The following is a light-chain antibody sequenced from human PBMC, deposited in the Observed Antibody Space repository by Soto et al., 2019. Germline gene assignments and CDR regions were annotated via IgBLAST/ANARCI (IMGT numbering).Light chain of an antibody. V-gene: IGKV3D-15*01. Sequence: EIVLTQSPATLSVSPGERAALSCRASQSVSNNLAWYQQRPGQPPRLLIFGASTRATGIPARFSGSRSEAEFALTISTLQSEDFAVYYCQQYSVWPLTFGGGTKVEIK. CDR3: QQYSVWPLT. CDR1: QSVSNN. CDR2: GAS. J-gene: IGKJ4*01.